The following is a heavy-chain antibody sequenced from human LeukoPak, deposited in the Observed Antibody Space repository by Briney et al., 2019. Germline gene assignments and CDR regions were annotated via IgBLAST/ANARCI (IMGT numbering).Heavy chain of an antibody. CDR3: AKAHYVGYYYHYGMDV. V-gene: IGHV3-23*01. CDR2: ISGSGGST. J-gene: IGHJ6*02. D-gene: IGHD4-17*01. Sequence: PGGSLRLSCAASGFTFSSYAMSWVRQAPGKGLEWVSAISGSGGSTYYADSVKGRFTISRDNSKNTLYLQMNSLRAEDTAVYYCAKAHYVGYYYHYGMDVWGQGTTVTVSS. CDR1: GFTFSSYA.